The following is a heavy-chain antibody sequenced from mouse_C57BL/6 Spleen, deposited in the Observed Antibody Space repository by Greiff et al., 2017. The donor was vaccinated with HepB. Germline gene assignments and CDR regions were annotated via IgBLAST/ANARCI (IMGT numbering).Heavy chain of an antibody. CDR1: GFSLTSYG. CDR3: ARKEGVYDYDGNWFAY. D-gene: IGHD2-4*01. CDR2: IWSGGST. V-gene: IGHV2-2*01. J-gene: IGHJ3*01. Sequence: VQLQQSGPGLVQPSQSLSITCTVSGFSLTSYGVHWVRQSPGKGLEWLGVIWSGGSTDYNAAFISRLSISKDNSKSQVFFKMNSLQADDTAIYYCARKEGVYDYDGNWFAYWGQGTLVTVSA.